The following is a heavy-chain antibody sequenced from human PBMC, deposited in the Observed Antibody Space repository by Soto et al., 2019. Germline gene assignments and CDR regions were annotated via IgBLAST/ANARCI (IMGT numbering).Heavy chain of an antibody. CDR3: ARDRGGDLKDFDL. CDR2: ISSSSSYI. V-gene: IGHV3-21*01. CDR1: GFTFSSYS. J-gene: IGHJ3*01. Sequence: EVQLVESGGGLVKPGGSLRLSCAASGFTFSSYSMNWVRQAPGKGLEWVSSISSSSSYIYYEDSVKGRFTISRDNANNSLHLQMNSLRAEDTAVYYCARDRGGDLKDFDLWGQATMVTVSS. D-gene: IGHD3-10*01.